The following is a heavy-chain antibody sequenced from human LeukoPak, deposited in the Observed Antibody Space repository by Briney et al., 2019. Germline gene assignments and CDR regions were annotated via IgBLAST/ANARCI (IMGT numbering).Heavy chain of an antibody. Sequence: SETLSLTCTISGGSISSSRFYWGWLPQPPGKGLEWIGSIYYSGSIYYNPSLRSRVTISVDTSRYQFSLKLSSVTAADTAVYYCATPYSGGYHGLDIWGQGTMITVSS. CDR2: IYYSGSI. J-gene: IGHJ3*02. CDR1: GGSISSSRFY. CDR3: ATPYSGGYHGLDI. D-gene: IGHD1-26*01. V-gene: IGHV4-39*01.